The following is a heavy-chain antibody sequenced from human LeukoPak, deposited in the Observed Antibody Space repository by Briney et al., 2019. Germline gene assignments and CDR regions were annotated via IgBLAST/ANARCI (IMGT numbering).Heavy chain of an antibody. J-gene: IGHJ6*03. Sequence: TTSETLSLTCTVSGGSISSSSYYWGWIRQPPGKGLEWIGSIYYSGSTYYNPSLKSRVTISVDTSKNQFSLKLSSVTAADAAVYFCARHPGLQAGRTYYWDYYYYMDVWGKGTTVTISS. CDR3: ARHPGLQAGRTYYWDYYYYMDV. D-gene: IGHD3-22*01. CDR2: IYYSGST. V-gene: IGHV4-39*01. CDR1: GGSISSSSYY.